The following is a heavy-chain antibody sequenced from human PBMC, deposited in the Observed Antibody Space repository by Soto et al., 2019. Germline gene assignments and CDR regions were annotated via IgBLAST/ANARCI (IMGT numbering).Heavy chain of an antibody. V-gene: IGHV1-18*01. Sequence: QVQLVQSGAEVKKPGASIKVSCKASGYMFTSYGINWVRQAPGQGPEWMGWISTYNGNTNYAQKHQGRVTMTTDTSTSTAYMELTTLRSDDTAVYYCARDLGIAVAGLFQGWGQGTLVIVSS. D-gene: IGHD6-19*01. J-gene: IGHJ1*01. CDR2: ISTYNGNT. CDR3: ARDLGIAVAGLFQG. CDR1: GYMFTSYG.